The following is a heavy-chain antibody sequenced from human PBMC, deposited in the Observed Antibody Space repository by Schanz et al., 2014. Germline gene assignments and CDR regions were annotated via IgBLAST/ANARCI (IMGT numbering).Heavy chain of an antibody. CDR1: EYSFTSYS. J-gene: IGHJ4*02. CDR2: INTGSGDT. Sequence: QVHLVQSGAEVKRPGASVKVSCKASEYSFTSYSMHWVRQAPGQRLEWMGWINTGSGDTKYSQNFQGRVTITRDTSASTAYMELSSLRSEDTAVYYCARDRRFCDRDDLCCFDSWGQGTLVTVSS. D-gene: IGHD3-3*01. V-gene: IGHV1-3*04. CDR3: ARDRRFCDRDDLCCFDS.